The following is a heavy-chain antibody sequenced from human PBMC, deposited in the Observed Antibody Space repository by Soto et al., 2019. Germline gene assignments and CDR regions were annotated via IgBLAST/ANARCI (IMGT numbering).Heavy chain of an antibody. J-gene: IGHJ6*02. CDR1: GGSISSGDYY. CDR2: IYYSGST. D-gene: IGHD6-13*01. CDR3: ARDGIAAGGYGMDV. V-gene: IGHV4-30-4*01. Sequence: PSETLSLTCTVSGGSISSGDYYWSWIRQPPGKGLEWIGYIYYSGSTYYNPSLKSRVTISVDTSKNQFSLKLSSVTAADTAVYYCARDGIAAGGYGMDVWGQGTTVTVYS.